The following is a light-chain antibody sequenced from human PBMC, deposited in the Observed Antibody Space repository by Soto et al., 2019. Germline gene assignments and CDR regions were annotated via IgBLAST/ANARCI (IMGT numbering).Light chain of an antibody. CDR3: QQSYTAVFT. CDR1: QDIRNY. CDR2: GAS. J-gene: IGKJ3*01. V-gene: IGKV1-39*01. Sequence: DFQMTQSPSSLSASVGDRVTITCRASQDIRNYLNWYQQKPGKAPKLLIYGASSLQSGVPSRFSGSGSETDFTRSINNLQPEDFATYYCQQSYTAVFTFGPGTKVHIK.